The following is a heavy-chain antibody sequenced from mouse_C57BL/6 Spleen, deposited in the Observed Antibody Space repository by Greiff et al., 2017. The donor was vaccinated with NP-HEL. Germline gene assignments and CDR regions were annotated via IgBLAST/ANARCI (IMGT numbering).Heavy chain of an antibody. CDR1: GFTFSNYW. CDR3: TDLGRKRYFDV. V-gene: IGHV6-3*01. Sequence: EVKLVESGGGLVQPGGSMKLSCVASGFTFSNYWMNWVRQSPEKGLEWVAQIRLKSDNYATHYAESVKGRFTISRDDSKSSVYLQMNNLRAEDTGIYYCTDLGRKRYFDVWGTGTTVTVSS. D-gene: IGHD4-1*01. J-gene: IGHJ1*03. CDR2: IRLKSDNYAT.